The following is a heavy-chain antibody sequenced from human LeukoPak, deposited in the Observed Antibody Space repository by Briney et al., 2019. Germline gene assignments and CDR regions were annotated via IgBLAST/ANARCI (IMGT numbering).Heavy chain of an antibody. CDR2: ISGTDGAT. J-gene: IGHJ4*02. V-gene: IGHV3-23*01. CDR3: ANNDRGTLDY. D-gene: IGHD1-1*01. Sequence: PGGSLRLSCAASGFTFSNYAMSWVRQAPGKGLEWVSAISGTDGATYYADSVKGRFTISRDNSKNTLYLQMNSLRAEDTAVYYCANNDRGTLDYWGQGTLVTVSS. CDR1: GFTFSNYA.